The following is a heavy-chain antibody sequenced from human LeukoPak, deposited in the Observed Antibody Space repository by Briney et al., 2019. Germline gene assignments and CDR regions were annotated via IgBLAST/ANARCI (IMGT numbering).Heavy chain of an antibody. V-gene: IGHV3-30*04. J-gene: IGHJ6*03. CDR2: ISYDGSNK. CDR3: ARGRITMVRGAMDV. Sequence: GGSLRLSCAASGFTFSSYAMHWVRQAPGKGLEWVAVISYDGSNKYYADSVKGRFTISRDNSKNTLYLQMNSLRAEDTAVYYCARGRITMVRGAMDVWGKGTTVTVSS. CDR1: GFTFSSYA. D-gene: IGHD3-10*01.